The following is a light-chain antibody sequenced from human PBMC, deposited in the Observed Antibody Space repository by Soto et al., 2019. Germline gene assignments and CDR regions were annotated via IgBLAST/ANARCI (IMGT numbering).Light chain of an antibody. CDR1: SSNIGRNT. CDR2: SNS. J-gene: IGLJ1*01. CDR3: AVWDDSLNGHDV. Sequence: QSVLTQPPSASGTPGQRVTISCSGSSSNIGRNTVNWYQQLSGTAPKDLIYSNSQRPSGVPDRFSGSKSGTSASLAISGLQSEDEADYYCAVWDDSLNGHDVFGAGTKRTVL. V-gene: IGLV1-44*01.